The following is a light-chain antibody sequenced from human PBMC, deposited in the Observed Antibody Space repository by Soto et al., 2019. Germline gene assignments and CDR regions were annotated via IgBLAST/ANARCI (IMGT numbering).Light chain of an antibody. V-gene: IGLV2-11*01. CDR2: DVT. CDR1: SSDIGGSNF. CDR3: CSYTGRVV. Sequence: QSALPQPRSVSGSPGQSVTISCTGTSSDIGGSNFVSWYQQLPGKAPKLMIYDVTKRPSGVPDRFSGSKSGNTASLTISGLQADDEADYYCCSYTGRVVFGGGTKVTVL. J-gene: IGLJ2*01.